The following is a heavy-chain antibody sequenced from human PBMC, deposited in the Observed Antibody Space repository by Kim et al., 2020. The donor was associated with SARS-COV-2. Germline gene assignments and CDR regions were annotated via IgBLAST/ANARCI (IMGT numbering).Heavy chain of an antibody. Sequence: GGSLRLSCAVSGFSLRNYCMSWVRQAPGKGLEWVSMKNGDGGAEHYVDSVKGRFTMSRDNAKNSLYLQMSSLRNEDTAIYYCAALDRVQVPGGIWGQGTLVTVSS. V-gene: IGHV3-7*01. CDR1: GFSLRNYC. CDR3: AALDRVQVPGGI. CDR2: KNGDGGAE. J-gene: IGHJ4*02. D-gene: IGHD2-15*01.